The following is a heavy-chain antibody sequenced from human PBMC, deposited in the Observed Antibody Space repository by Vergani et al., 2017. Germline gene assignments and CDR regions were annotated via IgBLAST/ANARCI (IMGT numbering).Heavy chain of an antibody. CDR3: ARVGGYYDSSGYYMWFDP. CDR2: IYYSGST. CDR1: GGSISSYY. V-gene: IGHV4-59*01. D-gene: IGHD3-22*01. Sequence: QVQLQESGPGLVKPSETLSLTCTVSGGSISSYYWSWIRQPPGKGLEWIGYIYYSGSTNYNPSLKSRVTISVDTSKNQFSLKLSSVTAADTAVYYCARVGGYYDSSGYYMWFDPWGQGTLVTVSS. J-gene: IGHJ5*02.